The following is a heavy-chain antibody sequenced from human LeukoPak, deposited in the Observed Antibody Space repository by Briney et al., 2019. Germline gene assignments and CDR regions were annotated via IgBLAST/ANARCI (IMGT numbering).Heavy chain of an antibody. J-gene: IGHJ3*02. Sequence: GGSLRLSCAASGFTFSSYWMSWVRQAPGKGLEWVSSISSNSRHIYYADSVKGRFTISRDNSKNTLYLQMNSLRAADTAVYYCARDPMIGAFDIWGQGTMVTVSS. V-gene: IGHV3-21*01. CDR2: ISSNSRHI. CDR1: GFTFSSYW. CDR3: ARDPMIGAFDI. D-gene: IGHD2-21*01.